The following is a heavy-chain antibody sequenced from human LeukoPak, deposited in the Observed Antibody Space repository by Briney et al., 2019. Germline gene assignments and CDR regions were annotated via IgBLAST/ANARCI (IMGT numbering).Heavy chain of an antibody. D-gene: IGHD4-17*01. CDR3: AKSEGSFGDYEVYFDY. CDR2: ISSTGNTI. J-gene: IGHJ4*02. Sequence: GGSLRLSCVGSGYTYSSYSMNWVRQAPGKGLEWVSYISSTGNTIYYADSVKGRFTISRDNAKNTLYLQMNSLRDEDTAVYYCAKSEGSFGDYEVYFDYWGQGTLVTVSS. V-gene: IGHV3-48*02. CDR1: GYTYSSYS.